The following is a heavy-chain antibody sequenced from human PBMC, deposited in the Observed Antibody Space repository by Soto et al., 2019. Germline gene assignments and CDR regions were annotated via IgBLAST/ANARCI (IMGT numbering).Heavy chain of an antibody. CDR3: ATPYYFNH. CDR1: EFMFNAYT. CDR2: ISDDSSYI. Sequence: GGSLRLACAASEFMFNAYTMNWVRQAPGKGLEWLSSISDDSSYIDYADSLSGRFTVSRDNARNSLYLQIDSLGVEDTAVYYCATPYYFNHWGPGTLVTVSS. D-gene: IGHD3-16*01. V-gene: IGHV3-21*06. J-gene: IGHJ1*01.